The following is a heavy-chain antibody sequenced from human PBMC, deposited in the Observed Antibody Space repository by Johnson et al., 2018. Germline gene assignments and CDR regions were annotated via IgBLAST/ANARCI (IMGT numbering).Heavy chain of an antibody. CDR3: TTYLKSSVTKTRGIWSGYYTNYYYGMDV. CDR2: IKSKTDGGTT. CDR1: GFTFSSYA. J-gene: IGHJ6*02. V-gene: IGHV3-15*01. D-gene: IGHD3-3*01. Sequence: VQLVQSGGGVVQPGRSLRLSCAASGFTFSSYAMHWVRQAPGKGLEWVGRIKSKTDGGTTDYAAPVKGRFTISRDDSKNTLYLQMNSLKTEDTAVYYCTTYLKSSVTKTRGIWSGYYTNYYYGMDVGGQGTTVTVSS.